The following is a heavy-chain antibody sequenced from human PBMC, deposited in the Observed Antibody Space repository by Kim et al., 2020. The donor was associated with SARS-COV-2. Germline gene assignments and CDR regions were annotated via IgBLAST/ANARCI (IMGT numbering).Heavy chain of an antibody. CDR3: SSWSRFGELLYYFGMDV. J-gene: IGHJ6*02. Sequence: SETLSLTCAVSGGSISSTNWWSWVRQPPGKGLEWIGEIYHSGSANYNPSLKNRVTIWIDKSKNQFSLNLRSVSAADTAVYYCSSWSRFGELLYYFGMDVWGQGATVTVSS. CDR1: GGSISSTNW. V-gene: IGHV4-4*02. CDR2: IYHSGSA. D-gene: IGHD3-10*01.